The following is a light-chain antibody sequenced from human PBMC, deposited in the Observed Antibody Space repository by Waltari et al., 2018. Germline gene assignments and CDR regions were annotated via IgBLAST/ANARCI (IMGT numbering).Light chain of an antibody. J-gene: IGKJ2*01. CDR1: RAIASN. Sequence: IVMTQSPATLSVSPGGGATLSCRASRAIASNVAWYQQKPGQPLRLLIFDASTRATGIPERFSGSWSGTEFTLTISSLQSEDSAVYFCQQFNTRYSFGQGTKLEI. V-gene: IGKV3-15*01. CDR2: DAS. CDR3: QQFNTRYS.